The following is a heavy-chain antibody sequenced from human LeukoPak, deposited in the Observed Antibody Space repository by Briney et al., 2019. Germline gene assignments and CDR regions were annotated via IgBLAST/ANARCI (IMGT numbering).Heavy chain of an antibody. V-gene: IGHV3-73*01. CDR2: IRSKANSYAT. D-gene: IGHD2-2*01. CDR1: GFTFSGSA. J-gene: IGHJ4*02. Sequence: GGSLRLSCAASGFTFSGSAMHWVRQASGKGLEWVGRIRSKANSYATAYAASVKGRFTISRDDSKNTAYLQMNSLKTEDTAVYYCTRHGGGNCSSTSCSFDYWGQGTLVTVSS. CDR3: TRHGGGNCSSTSCSFDY.